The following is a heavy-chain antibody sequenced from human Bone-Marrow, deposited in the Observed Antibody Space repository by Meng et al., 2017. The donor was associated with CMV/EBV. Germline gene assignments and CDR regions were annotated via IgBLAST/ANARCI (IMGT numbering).Heavy chain of an antibody. Sequence: GESLKISCAASGFRINNYAMHWVRQAPGKGLEWVSMITFDGSTQYYADSVKGRFSISKDVSKSTLFLQMNSLIPDDTAVYFCARERTGYYIADWGQGTLVNVSS. CDR1: GFRINNYA. CDR2: ITFDGSTQ. D-gene: IGHD3-9*01. V-gene: IGHV3-30-3*01. J-gene: IGHJ4*02. CDR3: ARERTGYYIAD.